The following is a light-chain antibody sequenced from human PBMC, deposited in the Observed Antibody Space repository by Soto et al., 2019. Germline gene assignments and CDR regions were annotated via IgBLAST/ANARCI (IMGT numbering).Light chain of an antibody. CDR3: SSYTRSAAVV. CDR1: SSDVGAYNY. J-gene: IGLJ2*01. CDR2: DVS. V-gene: IGLV2-14*03. Sequence: QSVLTQPASVSGSPGQSITISCTGTSSDVGAYNYVSWYQQHPGKAPKLIIYDVSDRPSGVSNRFSGSKSGNTASLTISGLQAEDETDYYCSSYTRSAAVVFGGGTQLTVL.